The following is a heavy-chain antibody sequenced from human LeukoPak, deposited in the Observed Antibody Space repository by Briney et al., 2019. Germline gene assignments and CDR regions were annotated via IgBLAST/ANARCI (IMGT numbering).Heavy chain of an antibody. Sequence: GGSLRLSCAASGFTFSNALMSWVRQAPGKGLEWVGLIKSKTDGGTTDYGAPVKDRFTISRDDSTNTLYLQMNSLKTEDTAVYYCTTGIRLGYYDYWGQGTLVTVSS. D-gene: IGHD3-16*01. V-gene: IGHV3-15*01. CDR1: GFTFSNAL. J-gene: IGHJ4*02. CDR2: IKSKTDGGTT. CDR3: TTGIRLGYYDY.